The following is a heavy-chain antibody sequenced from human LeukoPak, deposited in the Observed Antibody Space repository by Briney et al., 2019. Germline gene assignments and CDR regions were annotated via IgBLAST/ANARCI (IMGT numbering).Heavy chain of an antibody. D-gene: IGHD3-22*01. J-gene: IGHJ4*02. Sequence: GGSLRLSCAASGFTFSSYEMNWVRQAPGKGLEWVSYISSSGSTTYYADSVKGRFTISRDNAKNSLYLQMNSLRAEDTAVYYCARGGEVYYYDSSGFVFDYWGQGTLVTVSS. V-gene: IGHV3-48*03. CDR1: GFTFSSYE. CDR2: ISSSGSTT. CDR3: ARGGEVYYYDSSGFVFDY.